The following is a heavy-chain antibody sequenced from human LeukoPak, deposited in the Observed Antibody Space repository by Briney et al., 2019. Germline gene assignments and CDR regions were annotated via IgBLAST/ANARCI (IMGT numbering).Heavy chain of an antibody. J-gene: IGHJ4*02. CDR2: IYTSGSP. D-gene: IGHD6-19*01. CDR1: GGSISTNS. Sequence: SETLSLTCNVSGGSISTNSWSWIRQPAGKGLEWIGHIYTSGSPNYNPSLRSRVTMSVNTSKNQISLKLSSVTAADTAVYYCARGSEQWLTYFDYWGLGTQVTVSS. V-gene: IGHV4-4*07. CDR3: ARGSEQWLTYFDY.